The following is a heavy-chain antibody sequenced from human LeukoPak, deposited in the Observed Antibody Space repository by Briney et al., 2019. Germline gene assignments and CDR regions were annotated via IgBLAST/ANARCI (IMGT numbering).Heavy chain of an antibody. CDR3: ARLDGYMGY. CDR2: IYYSGST. D-gene: IGHD5-24*01. V-gene: IGHV4-59*01. CDR1: GGSISSYY. Sequence: PSETLSLTCTVSGGSISSYYWSWIRQPPGKGLEWIGYIYYSGSTNYNPSLKSRVTISVDTSKNQISLKLSSVTAADTAVYYCARLDGYMGYWGQGTLVIVSS. J-gene: IGHJ4*02.